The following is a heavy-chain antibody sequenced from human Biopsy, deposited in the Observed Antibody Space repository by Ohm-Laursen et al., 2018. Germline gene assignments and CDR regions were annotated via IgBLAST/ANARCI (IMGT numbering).Heavy chain of an antibody. CDR1: GFPFHNYA. Sequence: SLRLSCAASGFPFHNYAMNWVRQAPRKGLEWVSGINAPGGKTYYADSVEGRFTISRDNSKSTLYLQIHSLRAEDTAIYYCAKAGVFGTLRGANWFDSWGQGTLVTVSS. CDR2: INAPGGKT. J-gene: IGHJ5*01. D-gene: IGHD3-10*01. CDR3: AKAGVFGTLRGANWFDS. V-gene: IGHV3-23*01.